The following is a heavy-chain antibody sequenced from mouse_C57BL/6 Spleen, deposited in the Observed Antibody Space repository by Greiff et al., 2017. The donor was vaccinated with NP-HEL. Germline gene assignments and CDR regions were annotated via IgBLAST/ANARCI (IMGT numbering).Heavy chain of an antibody. CDR3: ARGNSYYSNSYYFDY. V-gene: IGHV1-50*01. J-gene: IGHJ2*01. Sequence: QVQLKQPGAELVKPGASVKLSCKASGYTFTSYWMQWVKQRPGQGLEWIGEIDPSDSYTNYNQKFKGKATLTVDTSSSTAYMQLSSLTSEDSAVYYCARGNSYYSNSYYFDYWGQGTTLTVSS. CDR1: GYTFTSYW. CDR2: IDPSDSYT. D-gene: IGHD2-5*01.